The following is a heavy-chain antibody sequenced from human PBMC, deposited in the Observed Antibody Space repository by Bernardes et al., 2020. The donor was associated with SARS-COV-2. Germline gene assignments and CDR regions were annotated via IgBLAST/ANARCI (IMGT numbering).Heavy chain of an antibody. D-gene: IGHD3-10*01. J-gene: IGHJ4*02. Sequence: GGSLRLSCAASGFTFDDYAMHWVRQAPGKGLEWVSGISWNSGSIGYADSVKGRFTISRDNAKNSLYLQMNSLRAEDTALYYCAKDPDYYGRNNWGQGTLVTVSS. CDR3: AKDPDYYGRNN. V-gene: IGHV3-9*01. CDR1: GFTFDDYA. CDR2: ISWNSGSI.